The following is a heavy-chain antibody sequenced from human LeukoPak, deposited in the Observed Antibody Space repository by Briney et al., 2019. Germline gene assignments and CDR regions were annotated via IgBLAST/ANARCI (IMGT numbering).Heavy chain of an antibody. V-gene: IGHV4-39*07. CDR3: VRDSRIYWYYN. CDR2: IYYSGGT. D-gene: IGHD1-7*01. Sequence: SETLSLTCTVSGAFISDRSHYWGWIRQPPGKGLEWIGTIYYSGGTYYNPSLQSRVSISIDTSKNLFSLSLNSVTAADTAVYFCVRDSRIYWYYNWGQGTLVTVSS. CDR1: GAFISDRSHY. J-gene: IGHJ4*02.